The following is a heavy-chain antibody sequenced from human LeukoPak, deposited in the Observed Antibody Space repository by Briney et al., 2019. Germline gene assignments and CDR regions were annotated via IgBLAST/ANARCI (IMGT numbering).Heavy chain of an antibody. CDR1: GGSISSGGYS. J-gene: IGHJ3*02. V-gene: IGHV4-30-2*01. D-gene: IGHD3-22*01. Sequence: RTSETLSLTCTVSGGSISSGGYSWSWIRQPPGKGLEWIGYIYHSGGTYYNPSLKSRVTISVDRSKNQFSLKLSSVTAADTAVYYCARVPTYYYNSSAYYNAFDIWGQGTMVTVSS. CDR2: IYHSGGT. CDR3: ARVPTYYYNSSAYYNAFDI.